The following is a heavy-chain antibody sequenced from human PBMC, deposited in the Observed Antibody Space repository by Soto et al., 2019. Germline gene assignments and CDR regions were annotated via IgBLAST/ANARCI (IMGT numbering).Heavy chain of an antibody. J-gene: IGHJ4*02. CDR1: GGSISSYY. V-gene: IGHV4-59*01. Sequence: SETLALTCTVSGGSISSYYWSWIRQPPGKGLEWIGYIYYSGSTNYNPSLKSRVTISVDTSKNQFSLKLSSVTAADTAVYYCARVLTDPYYFDYWGQGTLVTVSS. CDR2: IYYSGST. CDR3: ARVLTDPYYFDY.